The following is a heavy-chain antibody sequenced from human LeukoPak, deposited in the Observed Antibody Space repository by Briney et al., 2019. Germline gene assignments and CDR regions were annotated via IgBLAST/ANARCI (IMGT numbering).Heavy chain of an antibody. CDR3: AKMMGVAVAGFFDY. Sequence: GGSLRLSCAASGFTFDDYVMHWVRQTPGKGLEWVSGISWNSGSIGYADSVKGRFTISSDNAKNSLYLQMNSLRAEDTALYYCAKMMGVAVAGFFDYWGQGTLVTVSS. CDR1: GFTFDDYV. CDR2: ISWNSGSI. V-gene: IGHV3-9*01. J-gene: IGHJ4*02. D-gene: IGHD6-19*01.